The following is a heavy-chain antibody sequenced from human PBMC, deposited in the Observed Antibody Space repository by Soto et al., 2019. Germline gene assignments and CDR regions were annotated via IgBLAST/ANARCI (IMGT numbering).Heavy chain of an antibody. D-gene: IGHD2-21*02. CDR3: ARGGYIVVVTATPGYGMDV. Sequence: QVQLVQSGAEVKKPWSSVKVSCKASGGTFSSYAISWVRQAPGQGLEWMGGIIPIFGTANYAQKFQGRVTITADESTSTAYMELSSLRSEDTAVYYCARGGYIVVVTATPGYGMDVWGQGTTVTVSS. CDR2: IIPIFGTA. J-gene: IGHJ6*02. V-gene: IGHV1-69*01. CDR1: GGTFSSYA.